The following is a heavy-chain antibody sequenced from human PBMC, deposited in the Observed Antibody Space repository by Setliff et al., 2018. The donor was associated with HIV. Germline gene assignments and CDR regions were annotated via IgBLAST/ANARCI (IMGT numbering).Heavy chain of an antibody. J-gene: IGHJ4*02. D-gene: IGHD2-21*02. V-gene: IGHV4-61*05. CDR2: IYTSGST. CDR1: GVSFSSSSYY. Sequence: LSLTCTVSGVSFSSSSYYRGWIRQPPGKGLEWIGYIYTSGSTNYNPSLRSRVTISVDTSKNHFSLRLSSVTAADTAVYYCARGEFYCGTDCYWSSFDYWGQGILVTVSS. CDR3: ARGEFYCGTDCYWSSFDY.